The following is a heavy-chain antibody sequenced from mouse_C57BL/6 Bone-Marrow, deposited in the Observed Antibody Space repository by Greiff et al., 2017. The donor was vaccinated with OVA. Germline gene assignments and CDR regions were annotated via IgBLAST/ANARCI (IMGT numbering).Heavy chain of an antibody. Sequence: QVQLKESGPELVKPGASVKISCKASGYAFSSSWMNWVKQRPGKGLEWIGRIYPGDGDTNYNGKFKGKATLTADKSSSTAYMQLSSLTSEDSAVYFCAREISHYYGSSLFDYWGQGTTLTVSS. D-gene: IGHD1-1*01. CDR3: AREISHYYGSSLFDY. CDR1: GYAFSSSW. CDR2: IYPGDGDT. J-gene: IGHJ2*01. V-gene: IGHV1-82*01.